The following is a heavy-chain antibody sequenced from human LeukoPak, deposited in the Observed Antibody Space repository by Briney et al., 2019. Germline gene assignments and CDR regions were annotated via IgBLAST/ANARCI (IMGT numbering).Heavy chain of an antibody. Sequence: SETLSLTCTVSGGSISSSSYYWGWIRQPPGKGLEWIGSIYYSGSTYYNPSLKSRVTISVDTSKNQFSLKLSSVTAADTAVYYCARIITMVRGVIIPWDYWGQGTLVTVSS. CDR3: ARIITMVRGVIIPWDY. V-gene: IGHV4-39*07. CDR2: IYYSGST. CDR1: GGSISSSSYY. D-gene: IGHD3-10*01. J-gene: IGHJ4*02.